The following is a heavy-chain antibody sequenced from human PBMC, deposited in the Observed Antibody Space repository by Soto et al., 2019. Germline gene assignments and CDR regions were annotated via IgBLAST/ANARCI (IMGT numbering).Heavy chain of an antibody. CDR2: ISANGQGI. CDR3: AKDRNYPRDQFHY. Sequence: VGSLRLSCAASGFTFSPYALGWVRQAPGKGLEWVSAISANGQGIYYADSVRGRFTISRDNSKNTIFLHMDSLRAEDTAVYYCAKDRNYPRDQFHYWGQGTLVTVSS. D-gene: IGHD1-7*01. V-gene: IGHV3-23*01. J-gene: IGHJ4*02. CDR1: GFTFSPYA.